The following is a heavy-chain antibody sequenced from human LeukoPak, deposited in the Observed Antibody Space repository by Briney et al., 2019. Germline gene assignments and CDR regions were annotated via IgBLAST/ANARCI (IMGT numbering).Heavy chain of an antibody. CDR1: RGTFSSYA. V-gene: IGHV1-69*05. J-gene: IGHJ6*03. D-gene: IGHD2-21*02. CDR2: IIPIFGTA. CDR3: ARGLYYYYYMDV. Sequence: SVKVSCKASRGTFSSYAISWVRQAPGQGLEWMGGIIPIFGTANYAQKFQGRVTITTDESTSTAYMELSSLRSEDTAVYYCARGLYYYYYMDVWGKGTTVAVSS.